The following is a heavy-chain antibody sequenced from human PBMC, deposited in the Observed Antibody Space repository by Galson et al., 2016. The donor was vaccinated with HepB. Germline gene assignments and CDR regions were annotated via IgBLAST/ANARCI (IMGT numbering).Heavy chain of an antibody. V-gene: IGHV3-30*18. CDR1: GFTFNTYA. J-gene: IGHJ5*02. D-gene: IGHD2-2*02. Sequence: SLRLSCAASGFTFNTYAMHWARQSPGKGLEWIGVISYDGSSEFYADSVKGRVTISRDNSKNTVYLQMPSLSAEDTAVYYCAKDRSSAAIWGFMLGSWGLGTLVTVS. CDR3: AKDRSSAAIWGFMLGS. CDR2: ISYDGSSE.